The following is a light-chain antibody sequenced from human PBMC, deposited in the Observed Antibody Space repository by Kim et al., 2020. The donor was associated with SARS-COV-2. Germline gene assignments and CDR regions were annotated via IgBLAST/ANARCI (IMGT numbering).Light chain of an antibody. J-gene: IGLJ2*01. CDR3: CSYAGSSTFVV. Sequence: QSITSSCTGTSSDVGSYNLVSWYQQHPGKAPKLMIYEVSKRPSGVSNRFSGSKSGNTASLTISGLQAEDEADYDCCSYAGSSTFVVFGGGTQLTVL. V-gene: IGLV2-23*02. CDR1: SSDVGSYNL. CDR2: EVS.